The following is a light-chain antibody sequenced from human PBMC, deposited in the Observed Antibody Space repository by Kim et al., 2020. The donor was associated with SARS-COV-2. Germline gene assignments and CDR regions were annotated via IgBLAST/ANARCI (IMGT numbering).Light chain of an antibody. CDR2: RDN. Sequence: VALGPTSRITGGGNNIGSKNVHGYQQKPGQAPVLVIYRDNSRPSGIPERFSDSNSVNTATLTISRAQAGDEGDYYCQVWDSSTVVFGGGTQLTV. V-gene: IGLV3-9*01. J-gene: IGLJ2*01. CDR3: QVWDSSTVV. CDR1: NIGSKN.